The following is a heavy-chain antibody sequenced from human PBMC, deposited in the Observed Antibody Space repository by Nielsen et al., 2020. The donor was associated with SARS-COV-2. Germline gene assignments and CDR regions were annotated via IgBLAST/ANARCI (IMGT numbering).Heavy chain of an antibody. Sequence: VRQAPGQGLEGVGRINPNSGGTNYAQKFQGRVTMTRDTSISTAYMELSRLRSDDTAVYYCARGLTGYCSSTSCYVGWFDPWGQGTLVTVSS. J-gene: IGHJ5*02. V-gene: IGHV1-2*06. CDR2: INPNSGGT. CDR3: ARGLTGYCSSTSCYVGWFDP. D-gene: IGHD2-2*01.